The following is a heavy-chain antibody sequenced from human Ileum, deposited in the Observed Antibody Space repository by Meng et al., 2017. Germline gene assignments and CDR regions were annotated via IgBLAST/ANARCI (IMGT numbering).Heavy chain of an antibody. CDR2: AST. CDR1: GGSGSSAGYR. V-gene: IGHV4-61*08. CDR3: ARDHWGSLDY. Sequence: QAQLPESSPGLLMPSGPLSCTCTVAGGSGSSAGYRWGWIRQPPGKGLEWIGYASTNYNPSLKSRVTISLDTSKNQFSLKLSSVTAADTAVYYCARDHWGSLDYWGQGILVTVSS. D-gene: IGHD7-27*01. J-gene: IGHJ4*02.